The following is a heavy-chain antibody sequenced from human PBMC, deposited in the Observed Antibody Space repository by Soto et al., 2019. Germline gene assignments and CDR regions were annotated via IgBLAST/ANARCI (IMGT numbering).Heavy chain of an antibody. J-gene: IGHJ6*02. CDR2: INPNSGGT. V-gene: IGHV1-2*02. D-gene: IGHD3-3*01. Sequence: GASVKVSCKASGYTFTGYYMHWVRQAPGQGLEWMGWINPNSGGTNYAQKFQGRVTMTRDTSISTAYMELSRLRSDDTAVYYCAREYLLRFLEWCPLSAGMHVSGQGTTVTVSS. CDR1: GYTFTGYY. CDR3: AREYLLRFLEWCPLSAGMHV.